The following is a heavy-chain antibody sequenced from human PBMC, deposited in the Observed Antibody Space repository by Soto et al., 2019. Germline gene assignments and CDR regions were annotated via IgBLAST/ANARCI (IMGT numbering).Heavy chain of an antibody. D-gene: IGHD3-22*01. J-gene: IGHJ4*02. V-gene: IGHV1-69*01. CDR3: ARGWGYDSTDYYYAY. CDR1: GGTFSRHA. CDR2: IIPMFGTG. Sequence: QVQLVQSGAEVRKPGSSVKVSCKASGGTFSRHAISWVRQAPGQGLEWMGGIIPMFGTGNHAQKFQGRVTITADESTSTAYMELSSLRSEDTAVYYCARGWGYDSTDYYYAYWGQGTLVIVSS.